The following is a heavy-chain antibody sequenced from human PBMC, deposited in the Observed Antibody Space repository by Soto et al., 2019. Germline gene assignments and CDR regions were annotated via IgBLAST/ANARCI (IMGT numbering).Heavy chain of an antibody. CDR2: TYYRSKWIH. CDR3: AGVVWFRGMDV. D-gene: IGHD3-16*01. J-gene: IGHJ6*02. Sequence: LSSDISGDRVSSSRAAWNWIRQSPSRGLEWLGRTYYRSKWIHEYTLSMESRVTINPDTSKNQFSLHIYSVTPEDTAVYYCAGVVWFRGMDVWGQGTPVTVSS. CDR1: GDRVSSSRAA. V-gene: IGHV6-1*01.